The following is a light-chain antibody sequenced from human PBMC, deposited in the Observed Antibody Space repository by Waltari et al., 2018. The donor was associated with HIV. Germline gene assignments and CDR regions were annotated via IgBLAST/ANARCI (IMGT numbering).Light chain of an antibody. Sequence: QSALTQPPSVSASPGQSVTISCTGTTSDIGAYNPLSWYLQPPGTAPKVIIYEVKNRPSGVPGRFSGSKSGSTASLTISGLQAEDEADYFCSSYKNNNTLVFGTGTKVTVL. CDR2: EVK. CDR3: SSYKNNNTLV. J-gene: IGLJ1*01. CDR1: TSDIGAYNP. V-gene: IGLV2-18*02.